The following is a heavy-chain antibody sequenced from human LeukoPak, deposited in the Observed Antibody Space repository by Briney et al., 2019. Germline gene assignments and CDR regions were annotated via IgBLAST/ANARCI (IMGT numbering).Heavy chain of an antibody. CDR1: GYSISSGYY. CDR3: ARQWLEYWYFDL. V-gene: IGHV4-38-2*02. J-gene: IGHJ2*01. D-gene: IGHD6-19*01. CDR2: IYHSGST. Sequence: SETLSLTCTVSGYSISSGYYWGWIRQPPGRGLEWIGSIYHSGSTYYNPSLKSRVTISVDTSKNQFSLKLSSVTAADTAVYYCARQWLEYWYFDLWGRGTLVTVSS.